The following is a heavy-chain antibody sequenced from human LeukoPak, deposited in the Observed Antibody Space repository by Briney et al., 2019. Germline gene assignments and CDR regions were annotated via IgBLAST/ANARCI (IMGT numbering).Heavy chain of an antibody. CDR2: IYYSGNT. D-gene: IGHD3-9*01. CDR1: GGSISSYY. Sequence: SETLSLTCTVSGGSISSYYWTWIRQPPGKGLEWIGYIYYSGNTNYNPSLKSRVTISLDTSRNQFSLKLSSVTAADTAVYYCARRVDLLTGYHFDYWGQGTLVTVSS. CDR3: ARRVDLLTGYHFDY. J-gene: IGHJ4*02. V-gene: IGHV4-59*08.